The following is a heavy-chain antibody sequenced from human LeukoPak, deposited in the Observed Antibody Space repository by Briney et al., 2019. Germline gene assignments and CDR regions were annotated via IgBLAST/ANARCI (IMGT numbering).Heavy chain of an antibody. Sequence: SETLSLTCTVSGFSISNGYYWGWIRQPPGKGLEWIGYIYHSGSTYYNPSLKSRVTISVDRSKNQFSLKLSSVTAADTAVYYCARSFFGVVTPFDPWGQGTLVTVSS. D-gene: IGHD3-3*01. J-gene: IGHJ5*02. CDR1: GFSISNGYY. CDR3: ARSFFGVVTPFDP. V-gene: IGHV4-38-2*02. CDR2: IYHSGST.